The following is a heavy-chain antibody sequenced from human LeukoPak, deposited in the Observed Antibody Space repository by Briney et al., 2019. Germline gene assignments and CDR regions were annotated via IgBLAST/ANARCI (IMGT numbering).Heavy chain of an antibody. J-gene: IGHJ4*02. V-gene: IGHV4-59*01. D-gene: IGHD6-19*01. CDR2: IYYSGST. CDR3: ARVQAGPRTLDY. Sequence: SETLSLTCTVSGGSISSYYWSWIRQPPGKGLEGIGYIYYSGSTNYNPSLKSRVTISVDTSKNQFSLKMSSVTAADTAVYYCARVQAGPRTLDYWGQGTLVTVSS. CDR1: GGSISSYY.